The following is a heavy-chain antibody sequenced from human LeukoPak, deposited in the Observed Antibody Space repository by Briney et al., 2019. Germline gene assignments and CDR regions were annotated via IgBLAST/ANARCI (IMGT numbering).Heavy chain of an antibody. J-gene: IGHJ6*03. CDR3: ARDPIFGVINGYYMDV. D-gene: IGHD3-3*01. CDR2: FGGSGGTT. CDR1: GFTFSTYA. V-gene: IGHV3-23*01. Sequence: PGGSLRLSCAASGFTFSTYAMSWVRQAPGKGLEWVSAFGGSGGTTYYADSVKGRFTLSRDNSNNTLYLQMSSLRAEDTAVYYCARDPIFGVINGYYMDVWGKGTTVTVSS.